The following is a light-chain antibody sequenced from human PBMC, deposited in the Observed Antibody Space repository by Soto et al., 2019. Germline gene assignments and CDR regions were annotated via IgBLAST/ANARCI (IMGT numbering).Light chain of an antibody. CDR1: QSISRN. CDR3: QQSHSTPYT. Sequence: DIQLTQSPSSLSPSVGDRITLSCRASQSISRNLNWYQQMPGKAPSLLIYAARDLQSGVPGRFSGSGSGTEFNLTISSLQPEGLATYYCQQSHSTPYTFGQGTKLEI. J-gene: IGKJ2*01. CDR2: AAR. V-gene: IGKV1-39*01.